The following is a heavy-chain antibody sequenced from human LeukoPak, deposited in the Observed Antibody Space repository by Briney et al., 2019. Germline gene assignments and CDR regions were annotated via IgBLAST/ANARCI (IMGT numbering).Heavy chain of an antibody. V-gene: IGHV3-30*04. CDR2: ISYDGSNK. CDR1: GFTFSSYA. D-gene: IGHD6-19*01. J-gene: IGHJ4*02. CDR3: ARDGAYSSGWYGKFDY. Sequence: GGSLRLSCAASGFTFSSYAMHWVRKAPGKGLEWVEVISYDGSNKYYADSVKGRFTISRDNSKNTLYLQMNSLRAEDTAVYYCARDGAYSSGWYGKFDYWGQGTLVTVSS.